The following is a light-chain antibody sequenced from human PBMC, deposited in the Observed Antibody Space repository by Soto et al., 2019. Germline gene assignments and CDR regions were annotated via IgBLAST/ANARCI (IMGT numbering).Light chain of an antibody. CDR3: SSYTSSSTPFV. Sequence: QSVLTQPASVSGSPGQSITISCTGTSSDVGGYIYVSWYQQHPSRAPKLMIYGVSNRPSGVSNRFSGSKSGNTASLTISGLQAEDEADYYCSSYTSSSTPFVFGTGTKLTVL. V-gene: IGLV2-14*01. J-gene: IGLJ1*01. CDR2: GVS. CDR1: SSDVGGYIY.